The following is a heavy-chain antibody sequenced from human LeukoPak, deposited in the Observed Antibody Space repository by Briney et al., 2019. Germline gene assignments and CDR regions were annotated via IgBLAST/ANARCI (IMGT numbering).Heavy chain of an antibody. CDR3: ITDLPRYCSSTSCYPD. CDR1: GFTFSNAW. V-gene: IGHV3-15*01. D-gene: IGHD2-2*01. J-gene: IGHJ4*02. CDR2: IKSKTDGGTT. Sequence: GGSLRLSCAASGFTFSNAWMSWVRQAPGKGLEWVGRIKSKTDGGTTDYAAPVKGRFTISRDDSKNTLYLQMNSLKTEDTAVYYCITDLPRYCSSTSCYPDWGQGTLVTVSS.